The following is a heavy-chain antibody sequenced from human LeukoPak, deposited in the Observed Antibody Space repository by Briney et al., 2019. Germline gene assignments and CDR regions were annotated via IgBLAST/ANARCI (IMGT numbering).Heavy chain of an antibody. D-gene: IGHD3-10*01. J-gene: IGHJ4*02. Sequence: PSETLSLTCTVSGDSISNYYWSWIRQPAGKGLEWIGRIYTSGSTNYNPSLKSRVTMSVDTSKNQFSLKLSSVTAADTAVYYCARVSLVRGAPDYYFDYWGQGTLVTVSS. V-gene: IGHV4-4*07. CDR1: GDSISNYY. CDR3: ARVSLVRGAPDYYFDY. CDR2: IYTSGST.